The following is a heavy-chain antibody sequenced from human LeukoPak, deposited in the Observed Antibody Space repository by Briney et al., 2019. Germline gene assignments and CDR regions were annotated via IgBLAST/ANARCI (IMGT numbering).Heavy chain of an antibody. Sequence: PGGSLRLSCAASGFTFSSYWMHWVRQAPGKGLVWVSRINSDGSSTGYADSVKGRFTISRDNAKNTLYLQMNSLRAEDTAVYYCARDQDRSGWYKFDYWGQGTLVTVSS. V-gene: IGHV3-74*01. CDR2: INSDGSST. CDR3: ARDQDRSGWYKFDY. J-gene: IGHJ4*02. CDR1: GFTFSSYW. D-gene: IGHD6-19*01.